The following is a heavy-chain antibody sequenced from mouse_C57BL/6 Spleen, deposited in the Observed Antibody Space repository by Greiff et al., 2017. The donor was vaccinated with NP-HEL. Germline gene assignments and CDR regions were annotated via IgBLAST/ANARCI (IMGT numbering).Heavy chain of an antibody. V-gene: IGHV1-82*01. CDR2: IYPGDGDT. CDR3: ARSYGNYVRDAMDY. D-gene: IGHD2-1*01. CDR1: GYAFSSSW. J-gene: IGHJ4*01. Sequence: VQLQQSGPELVKPGASVKISCKASGYAFSSSWMNWVKQRPGKGLEWIGRIYPGDGDTNYNGKFKGKATLTADKSSSTAYMQLSSLTSEDSAVYFCARSYGNYVRDAMDYWGQGTSVTVSS.